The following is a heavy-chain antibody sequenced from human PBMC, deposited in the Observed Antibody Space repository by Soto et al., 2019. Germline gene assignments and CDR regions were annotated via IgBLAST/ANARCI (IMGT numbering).Heavy chain of an antibody. V-gene: IGHV3-9*01. CDR3: AKAIMTIAVAGSPFDP. D-gene: IGHD6-19*01. CDR1: GFTFDNYA. J-gene: IGHJ5*02. CDR2: ISWNSVNI. Sequence: PGGSLRLSCAASGFTFDNYAMHWVRQVPGKGLEWVSGISWNSVNIGYADSVKGRFTISRDNAKNSLHLQMNSLRAEDTALYYCAKAIMTIAVAGSPFDPWGQGTLVTVS.